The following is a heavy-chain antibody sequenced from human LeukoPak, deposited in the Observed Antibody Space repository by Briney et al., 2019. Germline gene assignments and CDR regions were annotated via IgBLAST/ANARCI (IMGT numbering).Heavy chain of an antibody. V-gene: IGHV1-2*06. CDR1: GYTFTGYY. CDR2: INPNNGDS. D-gene: IGHD4-17*01. CDR3: ARTYGDYVRMRLDY. Sequence: AASVKVSCKASGYTFTGYYVHWVRQAPGQGLEWMGRINPNNGDSNFAQNFQGRVTMTMDTSISTVYMDLSRLRSDDTAVYYCARTYGDYVRMRLDYWGQGTLVTVSS. J-gene: IGHJ4*02.